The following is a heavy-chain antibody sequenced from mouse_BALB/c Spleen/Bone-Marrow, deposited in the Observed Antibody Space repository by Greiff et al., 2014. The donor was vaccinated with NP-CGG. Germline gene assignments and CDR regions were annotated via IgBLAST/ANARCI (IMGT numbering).Heavy chain of an antibody. CDR1: GFKIKDTY. CDR3: ASYYYGHYFDY. CDR2: IDPANGNT. V-gene: IGHV14-3*02. J-gene: IGHJ2*01. D-gene: IGHD1-1*01. Sequence: LQLKESGAELVKPGASVKLSCTASGFKIKDTYMHWVKQRPEQGLEWIGKIDPANGNTKYDPKFQGKATITADTSSNTAYLQLSSLTSEDTAVYYCASYYYGHYFDYWGQGTTLTVSS.